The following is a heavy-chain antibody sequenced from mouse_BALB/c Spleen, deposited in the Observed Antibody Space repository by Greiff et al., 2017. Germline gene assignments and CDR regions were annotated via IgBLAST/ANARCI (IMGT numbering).Heavy chain of an antibody. CDR1: GDSITSGY. J-gene: IGHJ1*01. CDR2: ISYSGST. D-gene: IGHD2-4*01. CDR3: AGPSTMITDWYFDV. Sequence: VQLKESGPSLVKPSQTLSLTCSVTGDSITSGYWNWIRKFPGNKLEYMGYISYSGSTYYNPSLKSRISITRDTSKNQYYLQLNSVTTEDTATYYCAGPSTMITDWYFDVWGAGTTVTVSS. V-gene: IGHV3-8*02.